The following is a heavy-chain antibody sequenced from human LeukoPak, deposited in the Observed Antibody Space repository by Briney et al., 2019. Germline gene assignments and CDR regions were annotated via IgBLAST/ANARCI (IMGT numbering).Heavy chain of an antibody. J-gene: IGHJ4*02. D-gene: IGHD3-22*01. CDR1: GFSLSTTGVS. Sequence: SGPTLVKPTQTLTLTCSFSGFSLSTTGVSVGWIRRTPGEALEWVALIYWDDNQRYSPSLKSRLTITKDTSKNQVVLTMTNVDPADTATYYCAHRTYHYDSSGYYQRVDYWGQGTPVTVSS. V-gene: IGHV2-5*02. CDR3: AHRTYHYDSSGYYQRVDY. CDR2: IYWDDNQ.